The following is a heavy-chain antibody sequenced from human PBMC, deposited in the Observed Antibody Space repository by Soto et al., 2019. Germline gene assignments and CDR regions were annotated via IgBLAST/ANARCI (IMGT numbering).Heavy chain of an antibody. CDR2: INHSGST. J-gene: IGHJ4*02. CDR3: ARTSRFDC. CDR1: CRSFSDCF. V-gene: IGHV4-34*01. D-gene: IGHD6-6*01. Sequence: PSEALSLTFCHFCRSFSDCFWSWIRQPPGKGLEWIGEINHSGSTNYNPSLKSRVTMSVDTSKNQFSLKLSSVTAAGTAVYYCARTSRFDCWGQGTLVTVS.